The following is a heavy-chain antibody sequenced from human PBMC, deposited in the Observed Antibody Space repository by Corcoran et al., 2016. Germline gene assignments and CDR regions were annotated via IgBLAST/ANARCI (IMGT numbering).Heavy chain of an antibody. V-gene: IGHV3-43D*03. J-gene: IGHJ4*02. Sequence: EVQLVESGGVVVQPGGSLRLSCAASGFTFDDYAMHWVRQAPGKGLEWVSLISWDGGSTYYADSVKGRFTISRDNSKNSLYLHMNSLRAAETALYYCAKPHDYDSSGSQGVYYFDYWGQGTLVTVSS. CDR3: AKPHDYDSSGSQGVYYFDY. D-gene: IGHD3-22*01. CDR2: ISWDGGST. CDR1: GFTFDDYA.